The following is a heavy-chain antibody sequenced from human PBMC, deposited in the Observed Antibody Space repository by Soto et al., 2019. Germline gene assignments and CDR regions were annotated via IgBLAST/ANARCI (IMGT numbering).Heavy chain of an antibody. V-gene: IGHV4-31*03. D-gene: IGHD3-22*01. CDR1: GGSISSGGYY. J-gene: IGHJ5*02. CDR3: ARDGGSGYYNWFDP. Sequence: SETLSLTCTVSGGSISSGGYYWSWIRQHPGKGLEWIGYIYYSGSTYYNPSLKSRFTISVDTFKNQFSLKLSSVTAADTAVYYCARDGGSGYYNWFDPWGQGTLVTVSS. CDR2: IYYSGST.